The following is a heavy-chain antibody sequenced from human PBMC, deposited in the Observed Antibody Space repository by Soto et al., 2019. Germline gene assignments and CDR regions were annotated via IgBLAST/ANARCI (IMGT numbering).Heavy chain of an antibody. Sequence: EVELVESGGGLVQPGGSLRLSCAASGFTLSSYDIHWVRQATGEGLAWVSGIGSGGDTHYADSVKGRFIISREDGKNSLYLKMNNLRVGDTAVYYCTRKTPPTGMEVWGQGPTVTASS. CDR1: GFTLSSYD. V-gene: IGHV3-13*01. CDR2: IGSGGDT. D-gene: IGHD3-9*01. J-gene: IGHJ6*02. CDR3: TRKTPPTGMEV.